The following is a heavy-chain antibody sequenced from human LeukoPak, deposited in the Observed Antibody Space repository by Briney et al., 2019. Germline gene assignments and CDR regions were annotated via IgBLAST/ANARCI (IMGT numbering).Heavy chain of an antibody. V-gene: IGHV1-18*01. CDR3: ARDLVVVPAAIYHY. CDR1: GYTFTSYG. J-gene: IGHJ4*02. CDR2: ISAYNGNT. Sequence: ASVKVSCKASGYTFTSYGISWVRQAPGQGLEWMGWISAYNGNTNYAQKLHGRVTMTTDTSTSTAYMELRSLRSDDTAVYYCARDLVVVPAAIYHYWGQGTLVTVSS. D-gene: IGHD2-2*01.